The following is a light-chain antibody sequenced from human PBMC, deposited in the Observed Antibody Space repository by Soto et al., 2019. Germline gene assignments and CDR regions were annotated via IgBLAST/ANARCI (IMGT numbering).Light chain of an antibody. CDR1: QSISSW. CDR3: QQYNSYPIT. Sequence: DIQMTQSPSTLSASVGDRVSITCRASQSISSWLAWYQQKPGKAPKLLIYKAYSLESGVPSRFSGSGSGTEFTLTISSLQTDDFATYYCQQYNSYPITFGQGTRLEI. V-gene: IGKV1-5*03. CDR2: KAY. J-gene: IGKJ5*01.